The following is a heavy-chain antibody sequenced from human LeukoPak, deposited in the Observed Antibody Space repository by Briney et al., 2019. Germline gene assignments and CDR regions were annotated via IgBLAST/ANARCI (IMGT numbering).Heavy chain of an antibody. V-gene: IGHV3-23*01. CDR2: FKTNSGLV. CDR3: ARSIPDYTRFDY. CDR1: GFTFSAYA. J-gene: IGHJ4*02. Sequence: PGGSLRLSCVASGFTFSAYAMNWVRLAPGKGLEWVSTFKTNSGLVYYAESVRGRFTISRDNSKNTVYLQMSSPRAEDTALYYCARSIPDYTRFDYWGQGALVTVSP. D-gene: IGHD2-2*02.